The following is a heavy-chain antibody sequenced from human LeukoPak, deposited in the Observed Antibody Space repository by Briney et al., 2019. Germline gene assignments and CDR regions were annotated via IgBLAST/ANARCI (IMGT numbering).Heavy chain of an antibody. CDR1: GDSISDYY. CDR3: ARVLARGMAVAGDAFDI. V-gene: IGHV4-59*01. J-gene: IGHJ3*02. D-gene: IGHD6-19*01. CDR2: IYYSGST. Sequence: PSETLSLTCTVSGDSISDYYWSWIRQPPGKGLEWIGYIYYSGSTNYIPSLKSRVTISVDTSKNQFSLKLSSVTAADTAVYYCARVLARGMAVAGDAFDIWGRGTMVTVSS.